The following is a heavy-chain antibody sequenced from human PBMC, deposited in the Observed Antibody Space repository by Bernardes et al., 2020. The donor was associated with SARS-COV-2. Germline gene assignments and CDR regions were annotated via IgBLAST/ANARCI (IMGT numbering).Heavy chain of an antibody. CDR2: IKQDGSEK. J-gene: IGHJ4*02. V-gene: IGHV3-7*03. Sequence: ETLSLTCSVSGGSISTSNYYWGWIRQPPGKGLEWVANIKQDGSEKHYLDSVRGRFTISRDNAENSLSLQMNSLRAEDTAVYYCARRVAESATGGYFDSWGQGTLATVSS. CDR1: GGSISTSNYY. CDR3: ARRVAESATGGYFDS. D-gene: IGHD2-15*01.